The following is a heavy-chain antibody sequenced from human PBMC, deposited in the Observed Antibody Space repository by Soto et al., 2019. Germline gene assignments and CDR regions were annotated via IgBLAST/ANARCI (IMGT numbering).Heavy chain of an antibody. CDR3: ARGPGVYGGNTA. J-gene: IGHJ5*02. CDR2: ISYDGSNK. D-gene: IGHD4-17*01. V-gene: IGHV3-30-3*01. Sequence: GGSLRLSCAASGFTFSSYAMHWVRQAPGKGLEWVAVISYDGSNKYYADSVKGRFTISRDNSKNTLYLQMNSLRAEDTAVYYCARGPGVYGGNTAWGQGTLVTVSS. CDR1: GFTFSSYA.